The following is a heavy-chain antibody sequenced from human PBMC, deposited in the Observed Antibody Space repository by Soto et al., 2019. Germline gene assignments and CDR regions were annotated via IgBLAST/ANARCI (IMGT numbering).Heavy chain of an antibody. CDR1: GGSISGYY. CDR3: PYSRQDAFDI. D-gene: IGHD6-13*01. Sequence: SETLSLTCTVSGGSISGYYWSWIRQPPGKGLEWIGYIYFSGKTSYNPSLKSRVTISLDTSKNQFSLKLSSVTAADTAVYYCPYSRQDAFDIWGQGTMVTVSS. J-gene: IGHJ3*02. CDR2: IYFSGKT. V-gene: IGHV4-59*08.